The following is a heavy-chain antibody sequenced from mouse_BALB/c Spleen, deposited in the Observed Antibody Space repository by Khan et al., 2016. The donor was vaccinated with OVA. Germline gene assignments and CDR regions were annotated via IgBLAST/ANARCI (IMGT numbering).Heavy chain of an antibody. D-gene: IGHD2-14*01. J-gene: IGHJ3*01. V-gene: IGHV3-8*02. CDR1: GDSITSGY. CDR3: ARSTYRYAFAY. CDR2: MIYSGNT. Sequence: EVQLQESGPSLVKPSQTLSLTCSVTGDSITSGYWSWIRKFPGNKLEYMGYMIYSGNTYYNPALKSRIAITTHKSKTQYYLQLNSVTTEDTATYYCARSTYRYAFAYWGQGTLVTVSA.